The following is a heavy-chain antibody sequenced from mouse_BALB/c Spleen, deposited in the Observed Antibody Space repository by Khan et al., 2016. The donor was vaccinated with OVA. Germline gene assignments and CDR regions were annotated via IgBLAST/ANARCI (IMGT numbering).Heavy chain of an antibody. D-gene: IGHD2-10*01. Sequence: VELVESGPGLVAPSQSLSITCTISGFSLTNYGVHWVRQPPGKGLEWLVVIWSDGSAPYNSALKSRLSISKDKSKNQVFLKMNSLQTDDTAMYYCARQPYYHYYIMDYWGQGTSVTVSS. CDR3: ARQPYYHYYIMDY. V-gene: IGHV2-6-1*01. CDR2: IWSDGSA. J-gene: IGHJ4*01. CDR1: GFSLTNYG.